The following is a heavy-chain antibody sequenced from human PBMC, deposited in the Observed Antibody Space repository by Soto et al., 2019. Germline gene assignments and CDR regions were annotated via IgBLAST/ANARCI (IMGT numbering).Heavy chain of an antibody. V-gene: IGHV1-69*01. Sequence: QVQLVQSGAEVKKPGSSVKVSCKASGGTFSSYAISWVRQAPGQGLEWMGGIIPIFGTANYAQKTQGRVTITADETTSTAYMELSSLSSADTAVYYCARDSPMTTKGGVVFYYWGKGTLVTVSS. CDR3: ARDSPMTTKGGVVFYY. CDR1: GGTFSSYA. CDR2: IIPIFGTA. D-gene: IGHD2-15*01. J-gene: IGHJ4*02.